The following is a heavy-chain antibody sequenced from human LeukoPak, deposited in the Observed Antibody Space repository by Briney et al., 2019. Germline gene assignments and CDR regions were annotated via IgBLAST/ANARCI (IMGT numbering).Heavy chain of an antibody. D-gene: IGHD2-2*01. CDR2: IYHNGKT. Sequence: SETLSLTCSVSGDSISRTIWWSWVRQFPGQGLEWIGEIYHNGKTKYNPSLKSRVSISIDKSKKNFSLNLNSVTAADTAMYYCARDAMGGPFDIWGPGTMVTVSS. CDR1: GDSISRTIW. V-gene: IGHV4-4*02. J-gene: IGHJ3*02. CDR3: ARDAMGGPFDI.